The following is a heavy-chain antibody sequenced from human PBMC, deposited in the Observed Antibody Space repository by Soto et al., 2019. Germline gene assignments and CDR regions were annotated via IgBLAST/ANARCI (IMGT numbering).Heavy chain of an antibody. CDR2: IYYSGST. J-gene: IGHJ6*03. Sequence: SETLSLTCTVSGGSISSGGYYWSWIRQHPGKGLEWIGYIYYSGSTYYNPSLKSRVTISVDTSKNQFSLKLSSVTAADTAVYYCAGWALLRYFDWIRQPPRYMDVWGKGTTVTVSS. D-gene: IGHD3-9*01. V-gene: IGHV4-31*03. CDR3: AGWALLRYFDWIRQPPRYMDV. CDR1: GGSISSGGYY.